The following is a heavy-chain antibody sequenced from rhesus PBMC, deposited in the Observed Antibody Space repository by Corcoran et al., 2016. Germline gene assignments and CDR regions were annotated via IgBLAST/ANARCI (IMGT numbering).Heavy chain of an antibody. J-gene: IGHJ3*01. CDR1: GGSIRSHC. V-gene: IGHV4-173*01. CDR3: ARGHYCSGIYCYDACDV. D-gene: IGHD2-27*01. Sequence: QVPLQESGPGLVKPSDTLSLTCAVSGGSIRSHCWSWIRQPPGNGLEWIGRISGSGGSTDYNPSLKSRVTMATDTAKNQVSLKLSAGTAADTAVYDGARGHYCSGIYCYDACDVWGQGLRVTVSS. CDR2: ISGSGGST.